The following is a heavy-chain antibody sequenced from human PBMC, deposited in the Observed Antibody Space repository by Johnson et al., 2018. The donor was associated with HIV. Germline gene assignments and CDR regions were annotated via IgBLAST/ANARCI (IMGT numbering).Heavy chain of an antibody. Sequence: VQLVESGGGLVQPGGSLTLSCAAPGFSVSSYYMTWVRQAPGKGLDWVSVISSGGSTYYADSVTGRFTISRDTSKNMLYLQMNSLRPEDTAVYYCTRGSFTDDAFDVWGLGTMVTVSS. CDR2: ISSGGST. D-gene: IGHD1-26*01. J-gene: IGHJ3*01. V-gene: IGHV3-66*02. CDR3: TRGSFTDDAFDV. CDR1: GFSVSSYY.